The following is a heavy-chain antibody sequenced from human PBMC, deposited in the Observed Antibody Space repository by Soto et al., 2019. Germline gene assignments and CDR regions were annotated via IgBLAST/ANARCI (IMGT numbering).Heavy chain of an antibody. CDR3: ARGGLEPFDY. CDR2: INDYGTTI. J-gene: IGHJ4*02. V-gene: IGHV3-74*01. Sequence: GSLRPACSASGFNLGSYWMHWVRQAPGKGLVWVSRINDYGTTINYAESVEGRFTISRDDAKSEVYLQMNNLRAEDTAVYYCARGGLEPFDYWGQGALVTVYS. D-gene: IGHD1-1*01. CDR1: GFNLGSYW.